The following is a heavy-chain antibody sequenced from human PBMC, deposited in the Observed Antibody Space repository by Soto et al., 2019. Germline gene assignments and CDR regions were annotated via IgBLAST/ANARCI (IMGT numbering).Heavy chain of an antibody. CDR3: ARDLAVAGPASYYYYVMDV. CDR2: INPSGGST. D-gene: IGHD6-19*01. Sequence: ASVKVSCKASGYTFTSYYMHWVRQAPGQGLEWMGIINPSGGSTSYAQKFQGRVTMTRDTSTSTVYMELSSLRSEDTAVYYCARDLAVAGPASYYYYVMDVWGQGTTVTVS. V-gene: IGHV1-46*01. J-gene: IGHJ6*02. CDR1: GYTFTSYY.